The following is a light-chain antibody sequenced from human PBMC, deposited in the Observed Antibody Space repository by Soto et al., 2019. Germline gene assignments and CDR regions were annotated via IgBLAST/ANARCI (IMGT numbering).Light chain of an antibody. CDR3: SSYAGSNRV. Sequence: QSAPTQPPSASGSAGQSVTISCTGTSSDVGAYNFVSWYQQHPGKAPKLIIYEVSKRPSGVPDRFSGSKSGNTASLTVSGLQAEDEADYYCSSYAGSNRVFGTGTKVTVL. J-gene: IGLJ1*01. V-gene: IGLV2-8*01. CDR1: SSDVGAYNF. CDR2: EVS.